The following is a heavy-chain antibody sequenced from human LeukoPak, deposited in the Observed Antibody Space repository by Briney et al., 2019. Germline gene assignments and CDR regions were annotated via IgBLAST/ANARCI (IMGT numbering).Heavy chain of an antibody. CDR2: IYYSGST. J-gene: IGHJ4*02. Sequence: PSETLSLTCTVSGGSISSSSYYWGWIRQPPGKGLEWIGSIYYSGSTYYNPSLKSRVTISVDTSKNQFSLKLSSVTAADTAVYYCASRDYYDSSGYYYELDYWGQGTLVTVSS. D-gene: IGHD3-22*01. V-gene: IGHV4-39*01. CDR1: GGSISSSSYY. CDR3: ASRDYYDSSGYYYELDY.